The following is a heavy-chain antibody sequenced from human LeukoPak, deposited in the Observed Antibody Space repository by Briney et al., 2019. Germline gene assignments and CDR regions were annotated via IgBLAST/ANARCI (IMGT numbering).Heavy chain of an antibody. CDR1: GFTFSSYA. J-gene: IGHJ3*02. Sequence: GGSLRLSCAASGFTFSSYALTWVLQAPGKGLEWVSTISGSGGSTYYADSVKGRFTISRDNSKSALYLQMNSLRAEDTAVYYCAKVPWGTRVDAFDIWGQGTLVTVSS. CDR3: AKVPWGTRVDAFDI. CDR2: ISGSGGST. V-gene: IGHV3-23*01. D-gene: IGHD2-2*01.